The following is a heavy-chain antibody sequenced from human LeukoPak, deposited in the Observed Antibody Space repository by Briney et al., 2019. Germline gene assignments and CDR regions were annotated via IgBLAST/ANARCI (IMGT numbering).Heavy chain of an antibody. CDR1: GGSFSTNA. Sequence: GASVKVSCKASGGSFSTNAISWVRQAPGQALEWMGALIPVFDTGTYSQKFQDRLTITADQSTSTVYMELSSLTSEDTAVYYCTRDLGYGNGGNYWGQGTLVTASS. D-gene: IGHD5-18*01. CDR2: LIPVFDTG. J-gene: IGHJ4*02. V-gene: IGHV1-69*13. CDR3: TRDLGYGNGGNY.